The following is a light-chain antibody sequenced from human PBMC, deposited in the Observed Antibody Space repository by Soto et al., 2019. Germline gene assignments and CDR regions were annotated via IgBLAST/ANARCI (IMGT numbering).Light chain of an antibody. CDR3: QQYGESNLKWT. J-gene: IGKJ1*01. CDR1: QSVSSSY. V-gene: IGKV3-20*01. CDR2: GAS. Sequence: EIVLTQSPGTLSLSPGERATLSCRASQSVSSSYLAWYQQKPGQAPRLLIYGASSRATGIPDRFSGSGSGTDFTLTISRLEPEDFAVYYCQQYGESNLKWTFCQGTKVEIK.